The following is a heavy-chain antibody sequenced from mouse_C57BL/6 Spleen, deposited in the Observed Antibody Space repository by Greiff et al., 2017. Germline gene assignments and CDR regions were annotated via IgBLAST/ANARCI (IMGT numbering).Heavy chain of an antibody. Sequence: EVMLVESEGGLVQPGSSMKLSCTASGFTFSDYYMAWVRQVPEKGLEWVANINYDGSSTYYLDSLKSRFIISRDNAKNILYLQMSSLKSEDTATXYCARGLSFYWYFDVWGTGTTVTVSS. CDR1: GFTFSDYY. V-gene: IGHV5-16*01. CDR3: ARGLSFYWYFDV. J-gene: IGHJ1*03. CDR2: INYDGSST.